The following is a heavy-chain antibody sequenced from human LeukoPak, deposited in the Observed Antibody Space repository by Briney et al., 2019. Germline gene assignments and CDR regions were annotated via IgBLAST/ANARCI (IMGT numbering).Heavy chain of an antibody. CDR1: GFTSSDYY. V-gene: IGHV3-11*04. CDR3: AGDPPYCGGDCYRPGPFDY. Sequence: GGSLRLSCAASGFTSSDYYMSWIRQAPGKGLEWVSYISSSGSTIYYADSVKGRFTISRDNAKNSLYLQMNSLRAEDTAVYYCAGDPPYCGGDCYRPGPFDYWGQGTLVTVSS. J-gene: IGHJ4*02. CDR2: ISSSGSTI. D-gene: IGHD2-21*02.